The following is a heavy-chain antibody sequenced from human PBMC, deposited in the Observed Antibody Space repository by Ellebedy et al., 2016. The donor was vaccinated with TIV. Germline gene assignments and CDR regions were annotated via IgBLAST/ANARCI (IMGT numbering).Heavy chain of an antibody. CDR1: GFTFSTYW. CDR2: INGDESIT. J-gene: IGHJ1*01. V-gene: IGHV3-74*01. D-gene: IGHD5-24*01. CDR3: AMTNGLQYFQR. Sequence: PGGSLRLSCAASGFTFSTYWMHWVRQAPGKGLVWVSRINGDESITNHADSVKGRFTISRDNAQNTLYLQMNSLRAEDTAVYYCAMTNGLQYFQRWGQGTLVTVSS.